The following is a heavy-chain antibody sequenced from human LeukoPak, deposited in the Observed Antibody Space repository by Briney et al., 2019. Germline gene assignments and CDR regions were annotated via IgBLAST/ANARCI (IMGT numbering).Heavy chain of an antibody. J-gene: IGHJ4*02. Sequence: GGSLRLSCAASGFTFSSYSMNWVRRAPGKGLEWVSYISSSSSTIYYADSVKGRFTISRDNAKNSLYLQMNSLRDEDTAVYYCARVEDSSGYYSGNDYWGQGTLVAVSS. CDR2: ISSSSSTI. V-gene: IGHV3-48*02. CDR3: ARVEDSSGYYSGNDY. CDR1: GFTFSSYS. D-gene: IGHD3-22*01.